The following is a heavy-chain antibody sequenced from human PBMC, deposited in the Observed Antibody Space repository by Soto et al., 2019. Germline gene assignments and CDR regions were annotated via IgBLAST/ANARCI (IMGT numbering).Heavy chain of an antibody. CDR1: GFTFSDYG. D-gene: IGHD6-19*01. J-gene: IGHJ4*02. CDR3: VRDQQWLLPVPLNFDY. Sequence: QIQLVQSGAEVKKPGASVKVSCKASGFTFSDYGFSWVRQDPGRGLEWMGWISAFNGETNYTQKSEGRVAMTTDAATTTAYMELRSLTVDDTAVYYCVRDQQWLLPVPLNFDYWGQGTVVTVSS. CDR2: ISAFNGET. V-gene: IGHV1-18*01.